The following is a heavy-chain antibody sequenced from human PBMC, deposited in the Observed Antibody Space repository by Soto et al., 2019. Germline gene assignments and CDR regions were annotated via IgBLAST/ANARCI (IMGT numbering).Heavy chain of an antibody. CDR2: ISYDGSNK. V-gene: IGHV3-30-3*01. Sequence: GGSLRLSCAASGFTFSSYAMHWVRQAPGKGLEWVAVISYDGSNKYYADSVKGRFTISRDNSKNTLYLQMNSLRAEDTAVYYCAKVYSSSGYRYYVLDVWGQGTMVTVSS. D-gene: IGHD3-22*01. CDR3: AKVYSSSGYRYYVLDV. J-gene: IGHJ6*02. CDR1: GFTFSSYA.